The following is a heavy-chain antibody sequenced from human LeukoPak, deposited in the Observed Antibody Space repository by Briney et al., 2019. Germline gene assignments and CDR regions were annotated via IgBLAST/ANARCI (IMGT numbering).Heavy chain of an antibody. V-gene: IGHV6-1*01. CDR3: ARDLGDYGGNSRPDYYYGMDV. CDR1: GDSFSSNSAA. J-gene: IGHJ6*02. D-gene: IGHD4-23*01. Sequence: SQTLSLTCAISGDSFSSNSAAWNWIRQSPSRGLEWLGRTYYRSKWYNDYAVSVKSRITINPDTSKNQFSLQLNSVTPEDTAVYYCARDLGDYGGNSRPDYYYGMDVWGQGTTVTVSS. CDR2: TYYRSKWYN.